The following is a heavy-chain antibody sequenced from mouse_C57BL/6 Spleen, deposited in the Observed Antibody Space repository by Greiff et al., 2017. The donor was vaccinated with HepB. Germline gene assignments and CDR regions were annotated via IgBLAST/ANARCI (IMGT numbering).Heavy chain of an antibody. Sequence: EVKLQESGPELVKPGASVKISCKASGYSFTDYNMNWVKQSNGKSLEWIGVINPNYGTTSYNQKFKGKATLTVDQSSSTAYMQLNSLTSEDSAVYYCARSESYGSSLGAMDYWGQGTSVTVSS. D-gene: IGHD1-1*01. V-gene: IGHV1-39*01. CDR3: ARSESYGSSLGAMDY. CDR2: INPNYGTT. J-gene: IGHJ4*01. CDR1: GYSFTDYN.